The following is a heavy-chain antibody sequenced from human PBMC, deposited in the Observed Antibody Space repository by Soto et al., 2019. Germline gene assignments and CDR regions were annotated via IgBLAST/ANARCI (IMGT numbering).Heavy chain of an antibody. J-gene: IGHJ6*02. CDR2: ISSSSSYI. V-gene: IGHV3-21*01. Sequence: GGSLRLSCAASGFTFSSYSMNWVRQAPGKGLEWVSSISSSSSYIYYADSVKGRFTISRDNAKNSLYLQMNSLRAEDTAVYYCARGVRELRFLEWLTYGMDVWGQGTTVTVSS. CDR3: ARGVRELRFLEWLTYGMDV. CDR1: GFTFSSYS. D-gene: IGHD3-3*01.